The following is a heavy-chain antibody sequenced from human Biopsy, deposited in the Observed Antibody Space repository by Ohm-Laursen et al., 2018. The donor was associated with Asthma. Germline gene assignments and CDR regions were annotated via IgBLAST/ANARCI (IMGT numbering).Heavy chain of an antibody. V-gene: IGHV3-30*15. D-gene: IGHD2-21*01. CDR3: VRWRSGYPDHYSDF. Sequence: SLRLSCSASGFRFSSYAMHWVRQAPGKGLEWVALITYDGSKTIYGDSVRGRFTVSRDSSTNTLYLQMSSLRPEDTAVYYCVRWRSGYPDHYSDFWGLGTLVTVSS. CDR1: GFRFSSYA. CDR2: ITYDGSKT. J-gene: IGHJ4*02.